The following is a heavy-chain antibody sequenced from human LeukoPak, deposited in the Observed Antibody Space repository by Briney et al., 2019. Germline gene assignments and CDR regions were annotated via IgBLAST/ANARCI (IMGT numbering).Heavy chain of an antibody. Sequence: GASVKVSCKASGYTFNSYYMHWVRQAPGQGLQWMGIINPSGGSTRYTQKFQGRVTMTRDMSTSTAYMELSSLTSDDTAVYYCARDTGFPFFDYWGQGSLVTVSS. V-gene: IGHV1-46*02. CDR2: INPSGGST. J-gene: IGHJ4*02. CDR1: GYTFNSYY. CDR3: ARDTGFPFFDY.